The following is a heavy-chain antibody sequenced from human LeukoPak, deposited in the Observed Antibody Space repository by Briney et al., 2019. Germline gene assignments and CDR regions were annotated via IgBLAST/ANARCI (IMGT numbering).Heavy chain of an antibody. J-gene: IGHJ4*02. CDR3: AKFGRWFGELLPSYYDY. CDR2: ISGSGGST. Sequence: GGSLRLSCAASGFTFSSYAMSWVRQAPGKGLEWVSAISGSGGSTFHADSVKGRFTIPRDNSKNTLSLQMNSLRAEDTAVYYCAKFGRWFGELLPSYYDYWGQGTLVTVSS. V-gene: IGHV3-23*01. CDR1: GFTFSSYA. D-gene: IGHD3-10*01.